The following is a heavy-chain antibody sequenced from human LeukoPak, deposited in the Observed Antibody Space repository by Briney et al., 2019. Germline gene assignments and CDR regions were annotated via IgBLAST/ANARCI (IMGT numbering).Heavy chain of an antibody. J-gene: IGHJ4*02. CDR3: ARGGVDHYGSGTYYLMYYFDH. V-gene: IGHV3-11*01. Sequence: PGGSLRLSCTASGFTFSDYYMSWIRQAPGKGLEWVSYISSSGGMIYYADSVKGRFTISRDNAKNSLYLQMNSLRAEDTAVYFCARGGVDHYGSGTYYLMYYFDHWGQGALVTVSS. D-gene: IGHD3-10*01. CDR2: ISSSGGMI. CDR1: GFTFSDYY.